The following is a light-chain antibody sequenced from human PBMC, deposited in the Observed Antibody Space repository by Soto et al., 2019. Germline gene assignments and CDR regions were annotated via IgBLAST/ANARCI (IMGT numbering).Light chain of an antibody. CDR3: QESYSSSAKI. V-gene: IGKV1-39*01. Sequence: DIQMTQSPTSLSASVGDRVTIFCRASQTIDTYLNWYQHIPGKAPKLLIYDASSLQSGVPSRFSGSGSGRDFTLTITGLQRKDFATYYCQESYSSSAKIFGQGTKLEI. CDR1: QTIDTY. CDR2: DAS. J-gene: IGKJ2*01.